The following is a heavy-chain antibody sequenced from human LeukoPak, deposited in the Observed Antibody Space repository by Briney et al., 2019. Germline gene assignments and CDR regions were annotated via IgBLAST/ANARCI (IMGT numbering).Heavy chain of an antibody. CDR3: AKAVGATRGYYYSGMDV. J-gene: IGHJ6*02. V-gene: IGHV3-23*01. CDR2: ISGGGSA. Sequence: GGSLRLSCAASGFTFSSYAMTWVRQAPGKGLEWVSAISGGGSAYYADSVKGRFTISRDSSMNTLYLQMNSLTAGDTAVYYCAKAVGATRGYYYSGMDVWGQGTTVTVSS. D-gene: IGHD1-26*01. CDR1: GFTFSSYA.